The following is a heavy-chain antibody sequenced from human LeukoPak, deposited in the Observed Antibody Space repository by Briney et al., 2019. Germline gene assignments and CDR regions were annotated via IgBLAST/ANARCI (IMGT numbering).Heavy chain of an antibody. Sequence: SETLSLTCAVYGGSFGGYYWSWIRQPPGKGLEWIGEINHSGSTNYNPSLKSRVTISVDKSKNQFSLKLSSVTAADTAVYYCASGGYSSSWYVTEYFQHWGQGTLVTVSS. V-gene: IGHV4-34*01. D-gene: IGHD6-13*01. CDR3: ASGGYSSSWYVTEYFQH. J-gene: IGHJ1*01. CDR1: GGSFGGYY. CDR2: INHSGST.